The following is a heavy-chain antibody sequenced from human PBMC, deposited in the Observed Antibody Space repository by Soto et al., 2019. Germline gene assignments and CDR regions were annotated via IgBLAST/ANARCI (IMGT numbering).Heavy chain of an antibody. CDR3: ARDLDGSGSYYTDY. J-gene: IGHJ4*02. CDR2: ISAYKGNT. CDR1: GYSFPNYG. V-gene: IGHV1-18*01. Sequence: ASVKVSCKASGYSFPNYGISWVRQAPGQGLEWMGWISAYKGNTNYAQKLQGRVTMTTDTSTSTAYMELRSLRSDDTAIYYCARDLDGSGSYYTDYWGQGTLVTVSS. D-gene: IGHD3-10*01.